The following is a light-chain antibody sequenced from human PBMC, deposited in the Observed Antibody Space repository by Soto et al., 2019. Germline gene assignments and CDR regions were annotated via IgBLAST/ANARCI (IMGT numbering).Light chain of an antibody. CDR3: CSYAGSYTWV. V-gene: IGLV2-11*01. Sequence: QSALTQPRSVSGSAGQSVTSSCTGTSSDVGGYNYVSWYRQHPGKAPKLMIYDVSKRPSGVPDRFSGSKSGNTASLTISGLQAEDEADYYCCSYAGSYTWVFVTGTKLTVL. CDR1: SSDVGGYNY. J-gene: IGLJ1*01. CDR2: DVS.